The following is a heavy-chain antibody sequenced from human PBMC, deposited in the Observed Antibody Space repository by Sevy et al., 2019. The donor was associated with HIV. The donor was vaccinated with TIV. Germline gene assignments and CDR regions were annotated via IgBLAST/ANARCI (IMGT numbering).Heavy chain of an antibody. D-gene: IGHD2-15*01. CDR1: GFTFSSYW. V-gene: IGHV3-7*01. CDR2: IKQDGSEK. Sequence: GGSLRLSCAASGFTFSSYWMSWVRQAPGKGLEWVANIKQDGSEKYYVDSVKGRFTISRDNAKNSLYLQMNSLRAEDTAVYYCARDREVGGVVEEFFDIVVPEGDVWGQGTTVTVSS. CDR3: ARDREVGGVVEEFFDIVVPEGDV. J-gene: IGHJ6*02.